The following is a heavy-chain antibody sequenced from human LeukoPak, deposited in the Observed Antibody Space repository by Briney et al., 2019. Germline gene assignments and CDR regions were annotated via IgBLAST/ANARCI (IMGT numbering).Heavy chain of an antibody. CDR1: GGSISSYY. J-gene: IGHJ4*02. V-gene: IGHV4-59*01. CDR2: IHYSGSA. CDR3: ARDMGAPDYGSYSVDY. Sequence: SETLSLTCTVSGGSISSYYWSWIRQPPGKGLEWIAYIHYSGSAAYNPSLKSRVTISRDMSTNQFSLKMTSVTAADTAVYFCARDMGAPDYGSYSVDYWGQGTLVTVSS. D-gene: IGHD4-23*01.